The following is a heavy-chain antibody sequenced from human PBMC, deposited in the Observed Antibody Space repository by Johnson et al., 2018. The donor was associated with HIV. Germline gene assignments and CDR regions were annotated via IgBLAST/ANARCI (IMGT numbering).Heavy chain of an antibody. CDR2: IKQDGSEK. CDR1: GFTFINYW. CDR3: AKDPGGGSYPNDAVDI. J-gene: IGHJ3*02. D-gene: IGHD1-26*01. Sequence: VLLVESGGRLVQPGGSLRLSCTTSGFTFINYWMSWVRQAPGKGLEWVANIKQDGSEKFYVDSVKGRFTISRDNAKNDLDLQMHSLRPEDTAVYYCAKDPGGGSYPNDAVDIWGQGTMVTVSS. V-gene: IGHV3-7*01.